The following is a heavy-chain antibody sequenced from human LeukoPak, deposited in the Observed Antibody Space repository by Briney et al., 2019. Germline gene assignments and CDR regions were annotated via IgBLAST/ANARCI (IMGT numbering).Heavy chain of an antibody. CDR1: GYSFKNYA. D-gene: IGHD3-16*01. J-gene: IGHJ5*02. V-gene: IGHV3-74*01. CDR2: INSDGSST. Sequence: GGSLRLSCAASGYSFKNYAMSWVRQAPGKGLVWVSRINSDGSSTSYADSVKGRFTISRDNAKSTLYLQMNSLRAEDTAVYYCARGGLRYFARWGQGTLVTVSS. CDR3: ARGGLRYFAR.